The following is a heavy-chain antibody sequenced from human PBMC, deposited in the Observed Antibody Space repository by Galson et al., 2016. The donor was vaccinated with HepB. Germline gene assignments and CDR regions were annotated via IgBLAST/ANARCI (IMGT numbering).Heavy chain of an antibody. V-gene: IGHV1-18*01. CDR1: GYTFTSFT. CDR3: ARIGYDNSGYSPDF. Sequence: SVKVSCKASGYTFTSFTIGWVRQAPGQGLEWMGWITDYNGNTNYAQKLQGRVTMTTDTSTSTAYMQLRSLRSDDTAVYYCARIGYDNSGYSPDFWGQGTLVTVSS. D-gene: IGHD3-22*01. J-gene: IGHJ4*02. CDR2: ITDYNGNT.